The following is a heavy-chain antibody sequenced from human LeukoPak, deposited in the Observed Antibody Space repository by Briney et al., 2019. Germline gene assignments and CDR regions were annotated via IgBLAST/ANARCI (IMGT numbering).Heavy chain of an antibody. CDR3: ARDFDYYDSSGYTDY. CDR1: GYSISSGYY. D-gene: IGHD3-22*01. CDR2: IYHSGST. Sequence: SETLSLTCTVSGYSISSGYYWGWIRQPPGKGLEWIGSIYHSGSTYYNPSLKSRVTISVDTSKNQFSLKLSSVTAADTAVYYCARDFDYYDSSGYTDYWGQGTLVTVSS. J-gene: IGHJ4*02. V-gene: IGHV4-38-2*02.